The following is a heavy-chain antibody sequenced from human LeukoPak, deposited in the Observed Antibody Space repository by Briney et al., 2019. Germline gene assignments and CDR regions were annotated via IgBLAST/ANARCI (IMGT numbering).Heavy chain of an antibody. CDR2: ISSSSSSYI. CDR3: ARREAYSSCWYFWFDP. Sequence: GGSLRLSCAASGFTFSSYIMNWVRQAPGKGLEWVSSISSSSSSYIYYADSVKGRFTISRDNAKNSLYLQMNSLRAEDTAVYYCARREAYSSCWYFWFDPGGQGTLVTVSS. D-gene: IGHD6-19*01. J-gene: IGHJ5*02. CDR1: GFTFSSYI. V-gene: IGHV3-21*01.